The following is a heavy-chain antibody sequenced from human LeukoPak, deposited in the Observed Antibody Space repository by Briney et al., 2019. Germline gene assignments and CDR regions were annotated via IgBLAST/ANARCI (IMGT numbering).Heavy chain of an antibody. CDR2: VYYRGST. Sequence: SETLSLTCTVSGGSMSNYYWTWIRQSPGKGLEWLGYVYYRGSTNYNPSLKSRVTISVDTSENQFSLKLSSVTAADTAVYYCARVAYYYDTATYYNPAHLDFWGQGALVTVSS. CDR1: GGSMSNYY. CDR3: ARVAYYYDTATYYNPAHLDF. V-gene: IGHV4-59*01. D-gene: IGHD3-10*01. J-gene: IGHJ4*02.